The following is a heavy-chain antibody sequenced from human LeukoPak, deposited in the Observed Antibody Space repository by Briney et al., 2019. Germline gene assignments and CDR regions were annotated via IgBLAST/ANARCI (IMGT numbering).Heavy chain of an antibody. CDR2: IYTSGST. V-gene: IGHV4-4*07. Sequence: SETLSLTCTVSGGSISSYYWSWIRRPAGKGLELIGRIYTSGSTNYNPSLKSRVTMSVDTSKNQFSLKLSSVTAADTAVYYCARVGDSSGYYPSYYFDYWGQGTLVTVSS. J-gene: IGHJ4*02. CDR3: ARVGDSSGYYPSYYFDY. CDR1: GGSISSYY. D-gene: IGHD3-22*01.